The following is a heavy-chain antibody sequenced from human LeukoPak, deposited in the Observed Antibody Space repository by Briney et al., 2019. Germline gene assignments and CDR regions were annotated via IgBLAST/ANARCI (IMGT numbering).Heavy chain of an antibody. CDR2: IRYDETKK. V-gene: IGHV3-30*02. CDR1: GFTFSNYG. Sequence: PGGSLRLSCAAAGFTFSNYGMFWVRQAPGKGLEWVAFIRYDETKKYYTDSVKGRFTISRDNSKNTLYLQLNSLRAEDTAVYYCARATFWSGYQRDSWYMDVWGKGTTVTVSS. D-gene: IGHD3-3*01. J-gene: IGHJ6*03. CDR3: ARATFWSGYQRDSWYMDV.